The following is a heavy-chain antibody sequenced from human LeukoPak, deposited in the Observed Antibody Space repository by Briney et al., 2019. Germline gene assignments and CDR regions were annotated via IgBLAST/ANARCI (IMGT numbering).Heavy chain of an antibody. Sequence: GGSLRLSCAASGFTFSGYEMNWVRQAPGKGLEWVSYISGSGGTTLYADSVKGRFTISRDNAKNSLYLQMNSLRAEDTAVYYCARDEGSDSGMDVWGRGTTVTVSS. CDR1: GFTFSGYE. CDR2: ISGSGGTT. V-gene: IGHV3-48*03. CDR3: ARDEGSDSGMDV. D-gene: IGHD3-10*01. J-gene: IGHJ6*02.